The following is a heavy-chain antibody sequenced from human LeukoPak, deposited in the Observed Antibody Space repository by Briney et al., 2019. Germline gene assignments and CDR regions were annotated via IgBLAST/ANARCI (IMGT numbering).Heavy chain of an antibody. Sequence: GGSLRLSCAASGFTFNSYGMHWVRQAPGKGLEWVAFIRSDGSNKYYADSLKGRFTTSRDTSKNTLFLQMNSLRAEDTAVYYCARAGYNYGRDDAFDIWGQGTMVTVSS. V-gene: IGHV3-30*02. CDR1: GFTFNSYG. CDR3: ARAGYNYGRDDAFDI. D-gene: IGHD5-18*01. J-gene: IGHJ3*02. CDR2: IRSDGSNK.